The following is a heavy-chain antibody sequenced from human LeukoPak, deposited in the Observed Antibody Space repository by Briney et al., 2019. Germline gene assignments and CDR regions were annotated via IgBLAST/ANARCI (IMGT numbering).Heavy chain of an antibody. V-gene: IGHV3-33*08. Sequence: GGSLRLSCAASGFTFSSYAMHWVRQAPGKGLGWVALIWYDGSNKYYTDSVKGRLTISRDNSKNTLYLQMNSLRAEDTAIYYCAREGPRGNSQFDYWGQGTLVTVSS. CDR1: GFTFSSYA. CDR2: IWYDGSNK. CDR3: AREGPRGNSQFDY. D-gene: IGHD2/OR15-2a*01. J-gene: IGHJ4*02.